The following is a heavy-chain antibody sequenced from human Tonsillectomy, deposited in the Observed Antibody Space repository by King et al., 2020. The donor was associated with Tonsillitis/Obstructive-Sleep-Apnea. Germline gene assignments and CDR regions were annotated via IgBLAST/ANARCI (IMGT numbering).Heavy chain of an antibody. J-gene: IGHJ4*02. D-gene: IGHD6-6*01. CDR1: GFSFSSYS. V-gene: IGHV3-23*04. Sequence: VQLVESGGGLVQPGGSMRLSCAAYGFSFSSYSMIWVSQAPGKGLEWVSSISSSGGSTYSADSVKGRFTISRDNSKNTLFLQLNSLRAGDTAVYYCARGSNFGSSSGYGYIDYWGQGTLVTVSS. CDR2: ISSSGGST. CDR3: ARGSNFGSSSGYGYIDY.